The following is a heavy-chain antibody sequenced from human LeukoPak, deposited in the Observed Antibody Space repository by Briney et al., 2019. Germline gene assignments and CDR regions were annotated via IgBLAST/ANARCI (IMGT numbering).Heavy chain of an antibody. CDR1: GFTFSSYW. V-gene: IGHV3-7*05. J-gene: IGHJ4*02. CDR3: ARDSYSYGLSIDY. CDR2: IKQDGSEK. Sequence: GGSLRLSCAASGFTFSSYWMSWVRQAPGKGLEWVANIKQDGSEKYYVDSVKGRFTISRDNAKNSLYLQMNSLRAEDTAVYYCARDSYSYGLSIDYWGQRTLVTVSS. D-gene: IGHD5-18*01.